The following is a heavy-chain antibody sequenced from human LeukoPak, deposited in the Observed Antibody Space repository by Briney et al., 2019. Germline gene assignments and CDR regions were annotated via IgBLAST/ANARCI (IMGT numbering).Heavy chain of an antibody. J-gene: IGHJ3*02. D-gene: IGHD2-21*01. CDR3: ARGVWSSRNAFDI. Sequence: GGSLRLSCAASGFTFTASWMSWVRQTAGKGLEWVAHIEPDGGATNYVDFVRGRFTISRDNARNSLFLQMSSLTAEDTAVYYCARGVWSSRNAFDIWGRGTMVTVSS. CDR1: GFTFTASW. V-gene: IGHV3-7*01. CDR2: IEPDGGAT.